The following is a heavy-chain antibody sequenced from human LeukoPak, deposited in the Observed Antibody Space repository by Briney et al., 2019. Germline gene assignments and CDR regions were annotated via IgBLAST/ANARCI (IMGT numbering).Heavy chain of an antibody. V-gene: IGHV1-3*01. CDR3: ARGRGTGGSNRDFYFYYYMDV. J-gene: IGHJ6*03. Sequence: ASVKVSCKASGYTFPTFAIHWVRQAPGQRPEWMGWINGGNGNTKYSQKFQGRVTITRDTSAGTAYMELTSLRSEDMAVYYCARGRGTGGSNRDFYFYYYMDVWGNGTTVTVSS. D-gene: IGHD6-13*01. CDR1: GYTFPTFA. CDR2: INGGNGNT.